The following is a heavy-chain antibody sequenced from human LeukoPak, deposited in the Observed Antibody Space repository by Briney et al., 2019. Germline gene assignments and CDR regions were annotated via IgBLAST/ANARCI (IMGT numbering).Heavy chain of an antibody. J-gene: IGHJ3*02. Sequence: SVKVSCKASGGTFSSYAISWVRQAPGQGLEWMGGIIPIFGTANYAQKFQGRVTITADESTSTAYMELSSLRSEDTAVYYCARETLYYYDSSGYYHYRAFDIWGQGTMVTVSS. V-gene: IGHV1-69*13. CDR1: GGTFSSYA. CDR2: IIPIFGTA. D-gene: IGHD3-22*01. CDR3: ARETLYYYDSSGYYHYRAFDI.